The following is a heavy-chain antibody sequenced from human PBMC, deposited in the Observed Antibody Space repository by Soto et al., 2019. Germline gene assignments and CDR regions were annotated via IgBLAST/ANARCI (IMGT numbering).Heavy chain of an antibody. Sequence: QVQLVQSGAELKKPGASVKLSCKASGYTFRSYAVNWVRQAPGQRLEWMGWINGGNGETRYSQNFRGRVTITRDTSATTAYMELNSLISEDTAMYYCAREVTGGFEAFDVWGLGTMVTVSS. V-gene: IGHV1-3*01. CDR3: AREVTGGFEAFDV. CDR2: INGGNGET. J-gene: IGHJ3*01. D-gene: IGHD7-27*01. CDR1: GYTFRSYA.